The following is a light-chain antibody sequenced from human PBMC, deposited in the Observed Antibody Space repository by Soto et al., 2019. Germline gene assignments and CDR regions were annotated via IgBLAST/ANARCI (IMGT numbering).Light chain of an antibody. CDR3: LRLRSYPWT. CDR1: QAIRND. V-gene: IGKV1-17*01. J-gene: IGKJ1*01. CDR2: AAS. Sequence: DIQMTQSPSSLSASVGDRITITCRASQAIRNDLAWFQQTPGKAPKRLIYAASSLQSGVPSRFSGSGSGTDFTLTISSLQPEDFATYYCLRLRSYPWTFGQGTKVEIK.